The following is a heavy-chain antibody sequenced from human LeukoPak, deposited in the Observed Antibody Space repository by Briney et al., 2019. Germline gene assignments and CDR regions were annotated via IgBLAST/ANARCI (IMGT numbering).Heavy chain of an antibody. Sequence: GGSLRLSCAASGFTFSSYSMTWVRQAPGKGLEWVSSISSSSSYIYYADSVKGRFTISRDNAKNSLYLQMNSLRAEDTAVYYCASNIVPDAFDIWGQGTMVTVSS. CDR2: ISSSSSYI. CDR1: GFTFSSYS. J-gene: IGHJ3*02. V-gene: IGHV3-21*01. D-gene: IGHD5-12*01. CDR3: ASNIVPDAFDI.